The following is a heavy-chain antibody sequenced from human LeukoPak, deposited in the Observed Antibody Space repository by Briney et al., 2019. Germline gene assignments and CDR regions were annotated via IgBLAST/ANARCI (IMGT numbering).Heavy chain of an antibody. Sequence: GGSLRLSCAVSGFTFSSYTMHWVRQAPGKGLEWVSSISSTKTYIYYADSVKGRFTISRDNAKNSLYLQMNSLRADDTAMYYCARERDGYPGGYWGQGTLVTVSS. CDR3: ARERDGYPGGY. CDR1: GFTFSSYT. CDR2: ISSTKTYI. J-gene: IGHJ4*02. D-gene: IGHD5-24*01. V-gene: IGHV3-21*01.